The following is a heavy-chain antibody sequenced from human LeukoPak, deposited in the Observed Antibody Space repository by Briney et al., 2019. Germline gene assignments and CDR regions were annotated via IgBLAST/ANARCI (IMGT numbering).Heavy chain of an antibody. V-gene: IGHV1-46*01. CDR1: GYTFTNYY. CDR2: INPSSGST. CDR3: ARGGSGSYYSPFDY. Sequence: GASVKVSCKASGYTFTNYYIHWVREAPGQGLEWMGIINPSSGSTSYAQKFQDRVTMTRDTSTSTLYLELSSLWSEDTAVYYCARGGSGSYYSPFDYWGQGTLVTVSS. J-gene: IGHJ4*02. D-gene: IGHD3-10*01.